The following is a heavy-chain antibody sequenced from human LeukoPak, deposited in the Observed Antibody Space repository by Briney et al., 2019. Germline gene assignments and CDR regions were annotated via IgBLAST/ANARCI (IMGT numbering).Heavy chain of an antibody. CDR3: AREEYDFWSGYQVY. Sequence: SQTLSLTCTVSGGSISSGSYYWSWIRQPAGKGLEWIGRIYTSGSTNYNPSLKSRVTISVDTSKNQFSLKLSSVTAADTAVYYCAREEYDFWSGYQVYWGQRTLVTVSS. J-gene: IGHJ4*02. D-gene: IGHD3-3*01. CDR2: IYTSGST. V-gene: IGHV4-61*02. CDR1: GGSISSGSYY.